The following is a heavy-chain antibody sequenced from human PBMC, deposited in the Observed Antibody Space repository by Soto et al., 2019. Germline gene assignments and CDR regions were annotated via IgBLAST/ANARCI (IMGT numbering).Heavy chain of an antibody. CDR2: IYYSGST. CDR1: GGSISSYY. Sequence: QVQLQESGPGLVKPSETLSLTCTVSGGSISSYYWSWIRQPPGKGLEWIGYIYYSGSTNYNPSLKSLVPISVDTSKNQCSLQLSSVTAADTAVYYCARHVTTVTTVDYWGQGTLVTVSS. V-gene: IGHV4-59*08. CDR3: ARHVTTVTTVDY. D-gene: IGHD4-17*01. J-gene: IGHJ4*02.